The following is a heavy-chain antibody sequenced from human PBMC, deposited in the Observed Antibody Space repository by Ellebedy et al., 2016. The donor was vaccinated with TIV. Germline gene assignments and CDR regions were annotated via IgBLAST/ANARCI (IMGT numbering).Heavy chain of an antibody. Sequence: ASVKVSCKASGGTFSSYAISWVRQAPGQGLEWMGIINPSGGSTSYAQKFQGRVTMTRDTSTSTVYMELSSLRSEDTAVYYCARDFWATMVTPLGDFDYWGQGTLVTVSS. CDR1: GGTFSSYA. J-gene: IGHJ4*02. V-gene: IGHV1-46*01. CDR3: ARDFWATMVTPLGDFDY. D-gene: IGHD5-18*01. CDR2: INPSGGST.